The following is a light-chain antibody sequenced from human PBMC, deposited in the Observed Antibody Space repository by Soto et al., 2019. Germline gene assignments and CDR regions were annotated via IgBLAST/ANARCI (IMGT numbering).Light chain of an antibody. Sequence: TNAPACLYTSILNPVTSTFQSSQDISNYLNWYQQKPGKAPKLLIYDASNLETGVPSRFSGSGSGTDFTFTICSLQPEDIATYYCQQDDNRTLSFRGGAKVEIK. V-gene: IGKV1-33*01. CDR3: QQDDNRTLS. CDR2: DAS. J-gene: IGKJ4*01. CDR1: QDISNY.